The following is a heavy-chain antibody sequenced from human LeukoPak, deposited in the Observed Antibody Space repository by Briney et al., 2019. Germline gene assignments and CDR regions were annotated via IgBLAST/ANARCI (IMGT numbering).Heavy chain of an antibody. J-gene: IGHJ6*03. CDR1: GGSISSYY. D-gene: IGHD2-2*01. Sequence: SETLSLTCTVSGGSISSYYWSWIRQAAGKGLEWIGRIYTSGSTNYNPSLKSRVTMSVNTSKNQFSLKLSSVTAADTAVYYCARDPLSSTEYYYYMDVWGKGTTVTVSS. CDR2: IYTSGST. V-gene: IGHV4-4*07. CDR3: ARDPLSSTEYYYYMDV.